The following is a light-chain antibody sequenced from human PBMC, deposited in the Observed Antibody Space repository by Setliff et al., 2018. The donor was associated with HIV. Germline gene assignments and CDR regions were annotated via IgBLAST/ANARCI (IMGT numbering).Light chain of an antibody. J-gene: IGLJ1*01. CDR2: DVF. CDR3: YSYVGGGSIRYV. CDR1: SSDVGSYNL. Sequence: QSALTQPASVSGSPGQSITISCTGTSSDVGSYNLVSWYQQHPGNAPKLIIHDVFERPSGISHRFSGSKSGNTASLTISGLQAEDEADYYCYSYVGGGSIRYVFGTGTKVTVL. V-gene: IGLV2-23*02.